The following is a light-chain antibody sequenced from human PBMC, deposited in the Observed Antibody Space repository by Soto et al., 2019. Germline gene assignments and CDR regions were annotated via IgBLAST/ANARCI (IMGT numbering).Light chain of an antibody. J-gene: IGKJ1*01. CDR1: QSMSSN. CDR2: GAS. Sequence: EIVMTQSPATLSVSPGERATLSCRASQSMSSNLAWYQQRPGQAPRLLIYGASTRATGIPARFSGSGSGTDFTPTISSLQSEDFAVYYCQQNNKGPVTFGQGTKEEIK. CDR3: QQNNKGPVT. V-gene: IGKV3-15*01.